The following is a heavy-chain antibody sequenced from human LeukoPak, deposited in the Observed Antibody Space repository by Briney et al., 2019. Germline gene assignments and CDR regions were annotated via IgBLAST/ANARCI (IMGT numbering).Heavy chain of an antibody. CDR1: GGSISSYY. Sequence: SETLSLTCTVSGGSISSYYWSWIRQPPGKGLEWIGYIYYSGSTNYNPSLKSRVTISVDTSKNQFSLKLSSVTAADTAVHYCASGRAYFDYWGQGTLVTVSS. V-gene: IGHV4-59*01. CDR2: IYYSGST. J-gene: IGHJ4*02. CDR3: ASGRAYFDY.